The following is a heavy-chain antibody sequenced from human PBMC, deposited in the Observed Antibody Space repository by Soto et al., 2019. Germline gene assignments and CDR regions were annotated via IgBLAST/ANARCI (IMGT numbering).Heavy chain of an antibody. Sequence: SETLSLTCTVSGGSISSYYWSWIRQPPGKGLEWIGYIYYSGSTNYNPSLKSRVTISVDTSKNQFSLKLSSVTAADTAVYYCARDYCSSTSCQTYYMDVWGKGTTVTVSS. CDR1: GGSISSYY. CDR2: IYYSGST. CDR3: ARDYCSSTSCQTYYMDV. V-gene: IGHV4-59*01. D-gene: IGHD2-2*01. J-gene: IGHJ6*03.